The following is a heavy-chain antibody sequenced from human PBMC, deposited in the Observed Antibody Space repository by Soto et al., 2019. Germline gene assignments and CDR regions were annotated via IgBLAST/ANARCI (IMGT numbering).Heavy chain of an antibody. D-gene: IGHD6-13*01. Sequence: GGSLRLSCAASGFTVSSNYMSWVRQAPGKGLEWVSVIYSGGSTYYADSVKGRFTISRDNSKNTLYLQMNSLRAEDTAVYYCARDGSISWLDYWGQGTLVTVSS. CDR1: GFTVSSNY. CDR2: IYSGGST. V-gene: IGHV3-66*01. J-gene: IGHJ4*02. CDR3: ARDGSISWLDY.